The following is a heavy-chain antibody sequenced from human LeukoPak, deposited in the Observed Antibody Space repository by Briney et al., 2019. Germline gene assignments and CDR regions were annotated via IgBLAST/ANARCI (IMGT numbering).Heavy chain of an antibody. CDR1: GLTSSDHP. D-gene: IGHD3-3*01. CDR2: ISGSGGST. J-gene: IGHJ3*02. Sequence: GGSLTLSCEVSGLTSSDHPMNWVRQAPGKGLEWVSAISGSGGSTYYADSVKGRFTISRDNSKNTLYLQMNSLRAEDTAVYYCAKDLLPPTLTIFGVVAYDAFDIWGQGTMVTVSS. CDR3: AKDLLPPTLTIFGVVAYDAFDI. V-gene: IGHV3-23*01.